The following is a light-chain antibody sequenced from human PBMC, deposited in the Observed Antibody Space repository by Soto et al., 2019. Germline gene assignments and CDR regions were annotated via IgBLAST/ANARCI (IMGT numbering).Light chain of an antibody. CDR1: QSVSSY. CDR3: QQRSNWPLIT. J-gene: IGKJ5*01. CDR2: DIS. V-gene: IGKV3-11*01. Sequence: EVVLTQSPVTLSLSPGERATLSCRASQSVSSYLAWYQQKPGQAPRLLIYDISNRATGIPARFSGSGSGTDFTLTISSLEPEDFAVYYCQQRSNWPLITFGQGTRLEIK.